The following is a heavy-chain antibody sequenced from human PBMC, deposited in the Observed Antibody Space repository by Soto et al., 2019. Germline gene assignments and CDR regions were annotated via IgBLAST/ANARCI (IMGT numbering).Heavy chain of an antibody. D-gene: IGHD1-26*01. CDR2: INPSGGST. CDR1: GYTFTSYY. V-gene: IGHV1-46*03. Sequence: QVQLVQSGAEVKKPGASVKVSCKASGYTFTSYYMHWVRQAPGQGLEWMGIINPSGGSTSYAQKCQGRVTMTRDTSTSTVYMELSSLRSEDTAVYYRASLSELATFDYWGQGTLVTVSS. CDR3: ASLSELATFDY. J-gene: IGHJ4*02.